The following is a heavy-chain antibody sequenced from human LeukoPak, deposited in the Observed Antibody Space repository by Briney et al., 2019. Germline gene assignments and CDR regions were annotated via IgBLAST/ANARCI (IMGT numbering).Heavy chain of an antibody. CDR1: GGSISSGGYS. Sequence: PSETLSLTCAVSGGSISSGGYSWSWIRQPPGKGLEWIGYIYQSGSTYYNPSLKRRDTISVDGSKNQFSLKLSSVTDADTAVYYCARGDKAYGGKVCCRFDPWGQGTLVTVSS. CDR3: ARGDKAYGGKVCCRFDP. CDR2: IYQSGST. V-gene: IGHV4-30-2*01. D-gene: IGHD4-17*01. J-gene: IGHJ5*02.